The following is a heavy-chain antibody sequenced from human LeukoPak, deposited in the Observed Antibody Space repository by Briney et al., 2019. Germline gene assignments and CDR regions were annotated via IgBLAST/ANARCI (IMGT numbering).Heavy chain of an antibody. CDR1: GFTFSTYW. CDR2: IKQDGSEK. J-gene: IGHJ4*02. V-gene: IGHV3-7*04. CDR3: VRDGGYSGHEY. Sequence: GGSLRLSCAASGFTFSTYWMTWVRQAPGKGLEWVANIKQDGSEKYYVDSMKGRISISRDNAKKSLYLQMNSLRAEDTAVYYCVRDGGYSGHEYWGQGTLVTVSS. D-gene: IGHD5-12*01.